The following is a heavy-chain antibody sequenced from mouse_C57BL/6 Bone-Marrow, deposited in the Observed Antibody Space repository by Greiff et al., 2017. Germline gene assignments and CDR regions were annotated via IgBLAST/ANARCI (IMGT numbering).Heavy chain of an antibody. Sequence: EVKLMESGAELVRPGASVKLSCTASGFNIKDDYMHWVKQRPEQGLEWIGWIDPENGDTEYASKFQGQATITADTSSNTAYLQLSSLTSEDTAVYYGTFYYYGSSSYWYFDVWGTGTTVTVSS. J-gene: IGHJ1*03. CDR2: IDPENGDT. D-gene: IGHD1-1*01. V-gene: IGHV14-4*01. CDR1: GFNIKDDY. CDR3: TFYYYGSSSYWYFDV.